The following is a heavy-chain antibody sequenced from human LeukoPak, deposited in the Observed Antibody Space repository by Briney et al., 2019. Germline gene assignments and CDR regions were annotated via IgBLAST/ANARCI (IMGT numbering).Heavy chain of an antibody. CDR1: VYTFTSYG. V-gene: IGHV1-18*01. CDR3: AIAAAGTAGYDAFDI. CDR2: ISAYNGNT. D-gene: IGHD6-13*01. J-gene: IGHJ3*02. Sequence: ASVKVSCKASVYTFTSYGISWVRQAPGQGLEWMGWISAYNGNTNYAQKLQGRVTMTTDTSTNTAYMELRSLRSDDTAVYYCAIAAAGTAGYDAFDIWGQGTMVTVSS.